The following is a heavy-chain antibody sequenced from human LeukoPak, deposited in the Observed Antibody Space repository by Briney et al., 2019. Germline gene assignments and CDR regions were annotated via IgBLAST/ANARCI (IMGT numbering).Heavy chain of an antibody. D-gene: IGHD6-19*01. J-gene: IGHJ5*02. CDR2: INPNSGGT. CDR1: GYTFTGYY. V-gene: IGHV1-2*02. CDR3: ARVIAVAGFFYNWFDP. Sequence: ASVKVSCKASGYTFTGYYMHWVRQAPGQGLEWMGWINPNSGGTNYAQKFQGRVTMTRDTSISTAYMELSRLRSDDTAVYYCARVIAVAGFFYNWFDPWGQGTLVTVSS.